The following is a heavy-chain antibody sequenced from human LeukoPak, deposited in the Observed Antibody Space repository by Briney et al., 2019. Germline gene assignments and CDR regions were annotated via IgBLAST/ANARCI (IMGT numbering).Heavy chain of an antibody. J-gene: IGHJ4*02. CDR3: ARDSENYYFDY. CDR2: IKQDGSEK. V-gene: IGHV3-7*01. D-gene: IGHD2/OR15-2a*01. Sequence: GGSLRLSCAASGFSFSSYWMSWVRQAPGKGLEWVANIKQDGSEKYYVDSVKGRFTISRDNAKNSLYLQMNSLRAEDTAVYYCARDSENYYFDYWGQGTLVTVSS. CDR1: GFSFSSYW.